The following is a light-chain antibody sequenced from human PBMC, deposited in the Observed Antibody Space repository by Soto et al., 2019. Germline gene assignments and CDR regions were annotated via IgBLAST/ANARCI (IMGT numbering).Light chain of an antibody. CDR2: AAS. CDR1: QSVSSSY. V-gene: IGKV3-20*01. J-gene: IGKJ2*01. CDR3: QQYGSSSDT. Sequence: EIVLTQSPGTLSLSPGERATLSCRASQSVSSSYLAWYQQKPGQAPRLLIYAASSRATGIPDRFSSSCAGTDFTLTISILALEDFAFYYCQQYGSSSDTFGQGTKLEVK.